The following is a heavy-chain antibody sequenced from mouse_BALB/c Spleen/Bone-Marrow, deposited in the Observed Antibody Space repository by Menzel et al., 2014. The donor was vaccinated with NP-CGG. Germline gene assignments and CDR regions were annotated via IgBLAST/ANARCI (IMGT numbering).Heavy chain of an antibody. V-gene: IGHV1-14*01. CDR2: INPFNDGI. J-gene: IGHJ2*01. D-gene: IGHD1-1*01. CDR1: GYTFTSCV. CDR3: ARGTTVVGDY. Sequence: VQLQQSGPELVKPGASVKMSCMASGYTFTSCVMHWVKQKPGQGLEWIGYINPFNDGIEYNEKFKVKATLTSDKSSSTAYMELSSLTSEDSAVYYCARGTTVVGDYWGQGTTLTVSS.